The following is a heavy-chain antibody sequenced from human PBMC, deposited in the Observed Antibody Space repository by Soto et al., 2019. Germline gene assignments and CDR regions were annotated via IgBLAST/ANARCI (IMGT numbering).Heavy chain of an antibody. CDR2: ISGSGGST. Sequence: EVQLLESGGGLVQPGGSLRLSCAASGFTFSIYAMNWVRQAPGKGLEWVSGISGSGGSTYYADSVKGRFTISRDNSKNTLYLQMNSLRAEDTAVYYCAKQSGYTSGAHVPFDYWGQGTLVTVSS. J-gene: IGHJ4*02. CDR3: AKQSGYTSGAHVPFDY. D-gene: IGHD2-2*02. CDR1: GFTFSIYA. V-gene: IGHV3-23*01.